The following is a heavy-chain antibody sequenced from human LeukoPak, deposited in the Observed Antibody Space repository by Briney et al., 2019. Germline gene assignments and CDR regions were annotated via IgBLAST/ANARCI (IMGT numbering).Heavy chain of an antibody. CDR1: GFTFSSYE. D-gene: IGHD3-16*02. V-gene: IGHV3-48*03. J-gene: IGHJ4*02. CDR3: ARDWAYYDYVWGSYRYQPFDY. CDR2: TSSSGSTI. Sequence: GGSLRLSCAASGFTFSSYEMNWVRQAPGKGLEWVSYTSSSGSTIYYADSVKGRFTISRDNAKNSLYLQMNSLRAEDTAVYYCARDWAYYDYVWGSYRYQPFDYWGQGTLVTVSS.